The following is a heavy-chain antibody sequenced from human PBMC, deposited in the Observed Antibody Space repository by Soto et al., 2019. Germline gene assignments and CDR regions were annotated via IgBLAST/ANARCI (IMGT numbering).Heavy chain of an antibody. Sequence: GESLKISCKGSGYSFSSYWIGWVRQIPGKGLEWMGIIYPGDSDTRYSPSFQGQVTISADKSISTAYLQWSSLKASDTAMYYCSSPGRSSRWYYFDYRGPGPRVTLSS. CDR1: GYSFSSYW. J-gene: IGHJ4*02. CDR2: IYPGDSDT. V-gene: IGHV5-51*01. D-gene: IGHD6-13*01. CDR3: SSPGRSSRWYYFDY.